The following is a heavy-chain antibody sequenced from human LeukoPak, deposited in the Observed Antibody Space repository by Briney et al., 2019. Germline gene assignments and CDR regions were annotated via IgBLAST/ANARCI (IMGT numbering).Heavy chain of an antibody. CDR3: AVPPLSGTGSSRPLAGVDV. J-gene: IGHJ6*02. Sequence: GSLRLSCAASGFTFSIYSLNWARQAPGKGLEWVAYIGRSGDRTTKYADSVKGRFTIPRDNAENSLFLQMNSLRAEDTAVYYCAVPPLSGTGSSRPLAGVDVWGQGTTVTVSS. CDR1: GFTFSIYS. D-gene: IGHD3-10*01. CDR2: IGRSGDRTT. V-gene: IGHV3-48*04.